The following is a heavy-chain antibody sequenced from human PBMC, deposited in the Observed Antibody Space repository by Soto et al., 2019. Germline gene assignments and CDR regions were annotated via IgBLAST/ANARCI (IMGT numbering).Heavy chain of an antibody. CDR3: ARQDSSGYSYFHY. Sequence: GGPLRLSCAASGFTFSSYAMSWVRQAPGKGLEWVSRISDSGGSTYYADSVKGRFTISRDNSKNTLNLQMNSLRAEDTAVYYCARQDSSGYSYFHYWGQGTLVXVSS. CDR2: ISDSGGST. D-gene: IGHD3-22*01. CDR1: GFTFSSYA. J-gene: IGHJ4*02. V-gene: IGHV3-23*01.